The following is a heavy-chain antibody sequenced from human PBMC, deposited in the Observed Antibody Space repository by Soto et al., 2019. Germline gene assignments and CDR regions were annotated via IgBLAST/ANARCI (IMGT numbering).Heavy chain of an antibody. CDR2: INHSGST. CDR3: ARSGSGSYSMDV. J-gene: IGHJ6*04. Sequence: SETLSLTCAVYGGSFSGYYWSWIRQPPGKGLEWIGEINHSGSTNYNPSLKSRVTISVDTSKNQFSLKLSSVTAADTAVYYCARSGSGSYSMDVWGKGTTVTVSS. V-gene: IGHV4-34*01. D-gene: IGHD3-10*01. CDR1: GGSFSGYY.